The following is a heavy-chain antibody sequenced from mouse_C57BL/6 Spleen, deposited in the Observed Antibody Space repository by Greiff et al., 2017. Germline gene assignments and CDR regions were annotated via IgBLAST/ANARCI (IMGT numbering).Heavy chain of an antibody. CDR1: GYTFTSYW. J-gene: IGHJ3*01. Sequence: QVQLQQPGAELVMPGASVKLSCKASGYTFTSYWMHWVKQRPGQGLEWSGEIDPSDRYTNYNQKFKGKSTVTVDNSSSTAYMPLSSLTSEDSAVYYCASGGQLTLRGFAYWGQGTLVTVSA. CDR3: ASGGQLTLRGFAY. D-gene: IGHD3-2*02. CDR2: IDPSDRYT. V-gene: IGHV1-69*01.